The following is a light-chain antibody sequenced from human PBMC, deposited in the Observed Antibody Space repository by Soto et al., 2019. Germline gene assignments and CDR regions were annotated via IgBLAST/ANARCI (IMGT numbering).Light chain of an antibody. CDR3: CSYTRSSTWV. CDR2: EVS. J-gene: IGLJ3*02. Sequence: QSALTQPASVSGSPGQSITISCTGTSSDVGDYKYVSRYQQHPGKAPKLIIYEVSNRPSGVSNRFSGSQSGNTASLTISGLQAKDEADYYCCSYTRSSTWVFGEGTKLTVL. V-gene: IGLV2-14*01. CDR1: SSDVGDYKY.